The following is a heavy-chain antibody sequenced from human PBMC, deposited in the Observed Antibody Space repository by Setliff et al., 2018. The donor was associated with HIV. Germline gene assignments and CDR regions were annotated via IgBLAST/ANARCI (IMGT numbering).Heavy chain of an antibody. CDR2: IYYNGNA. CDR1: GGSISDSH. D-gene: IGHD2-21*02. Sequence: PSETLSLTCTVSGGSISDSHWSWIRQPPGKGLEWIGYIYYNGNAYYYNPSLKSRTTISLDTSMNQFSLKLTSVTAADTAVYYCAREVDVVTTSDAFDIWGQGTMVTVSS. CDR3: AREVDVVTTSDAFDI. V-gene: IGHV4-30-4*08. J-gene: IGHJ3*02.